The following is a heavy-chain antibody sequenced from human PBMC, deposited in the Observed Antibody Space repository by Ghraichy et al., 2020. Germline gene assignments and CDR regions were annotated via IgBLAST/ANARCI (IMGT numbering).Heavy chain of an antibody. Sequence: SETLSLTCAVYGGSFSNHYWSWIRQPPGKGLEWLGEIDYSGSTNYSPSLKSRVTISVDTSKNQFSLMLTSVTAADTAVYYCARGRQGHYWGQGTLVTVSS. CDR1: GGSFSNHY. CDR2: IDYSGST. CDR3: ARGRQGHY. J-gene: IGHJ4*02. V-gene: IGHV4-34*01.